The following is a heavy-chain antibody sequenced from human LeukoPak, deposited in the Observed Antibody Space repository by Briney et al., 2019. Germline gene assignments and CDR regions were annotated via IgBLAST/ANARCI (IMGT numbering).Heavy chain of an antibody. D-gene: IGHD2-2*01. CDR1: GFTFSSYG. V-gene: IGHV3-30*18. J-gene: IGHJ5*02. CDR3: AKRLWSISTSCYDCWFDP. CDR2: ISYDGSNK. Sequence: PGGSLRLSCAASGFTFSSYGMHWVRQAPGKGLEWVAVISYDGSNKYYADSVKGRFTISRDNSKNTLYLQMNSLRAEDTAVYYCAKRLWSISTSCYDCWFDPWGQGSLVTVSS.